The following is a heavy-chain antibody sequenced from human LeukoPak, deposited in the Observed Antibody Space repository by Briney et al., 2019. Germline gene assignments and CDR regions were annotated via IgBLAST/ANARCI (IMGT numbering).Heavy chain of an antibody. CDR3: ARDRIAAAGYYFDY. D-gene: IGHD6-13*01. Sequence: SETLSLTCTVSGGSISSYYWSWIRQPAGKGLEWIGRIYTSGSTNYNPSLKSRVTMSVDTSKNQFSLKLSSVTAADTAVYYCARDRIAAAGYYFDYWGQGTLVTVFS. V-gene: IGHV4-4*07. J-gene: IGHJ4*02. CDR2: IYTSGST. CDR1: GGSISSYY.